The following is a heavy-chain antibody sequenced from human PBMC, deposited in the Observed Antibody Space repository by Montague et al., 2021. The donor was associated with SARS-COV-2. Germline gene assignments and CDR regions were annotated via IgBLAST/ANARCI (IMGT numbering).Heavy chain of an antibody. V-gene: IGHV2-70*11. CDR2: IDWDDNK. CDR3: ARIRSGYSQGGYGPYSYYMDV. Sequence: PALVKPTQTLTLTCTFSGFSLNTSGMCVSWIRQPPGKALEWLARIDWDDNKYYSTSLKTRLTISKDTSKNRVVLTMTNMDPVDTGTYYCARIRSGYSQGGYGPYSYYMDVWGKGTTVIVSS. J-gene: IGHJ6*03. CDR1: GFSLNTSGMC. D-gene: IGHD6-19*01.